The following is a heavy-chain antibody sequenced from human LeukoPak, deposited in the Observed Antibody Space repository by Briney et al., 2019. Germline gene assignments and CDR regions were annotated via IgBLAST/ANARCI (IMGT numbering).Heavy chain of an antibody. CDR3: ARQLAQAEGRAFDI. J-gene: IGHJ3*02. CDR2: IYYSGST. CDR1: GGSISNYY. D-gene: IGHD6-19*01. Sequence: SETLSLTCTVSGGSISNYYWNWIRQPPGKGLEWIAYIYYSGSTNYSPSLRSRVTISMDTSKNQFSLNLNSVTAADTAVYYCARQLAQAEGRAFDIWGQGTKVTVSS. V-gene: IGHV4-59*01.